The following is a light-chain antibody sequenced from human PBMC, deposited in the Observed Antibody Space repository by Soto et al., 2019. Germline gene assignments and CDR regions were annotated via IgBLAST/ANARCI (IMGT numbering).Light chain of an antibody. V-gene: IGLV2-14*03. CDR1: SSDIGGSNY. J-gene: IGLJ1*01. Sequence: QSALTQPASVSGSPGQSITISCAGTSSDIGGSNYVSWYQQHPGKAPKLMIYGVSNRPSGVSNRFSGSKSGNTASLTISGLPAEDEADYFCYSSRSSSSTFDVFGTGTKLTVL. CDR2: GVS. CDR3: YSSRSSSSTFDV.